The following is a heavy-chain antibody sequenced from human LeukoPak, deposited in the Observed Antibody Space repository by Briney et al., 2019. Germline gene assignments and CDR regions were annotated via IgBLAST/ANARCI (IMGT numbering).Heavy chain of an antibody. CDR1: GFTFSSYW. V-gene: IGHV3-74*01. CDR3: TRDLMDYDASTGLHHYYMDV. Sequence: GGSLRLSCVASGFTFSSYWMHWARQDRRKGRVWGSRISGVGRNINYADSVRGRFTISRANDKNTLYLQMNTLSVEATAVYYCTRDLMDYDASTGLHHYYMDVWGHGTTVTVSS. J-gene: IGHJ6*02. D-gene: IGHD3-9*01. CDR2: ISGVGRNI.